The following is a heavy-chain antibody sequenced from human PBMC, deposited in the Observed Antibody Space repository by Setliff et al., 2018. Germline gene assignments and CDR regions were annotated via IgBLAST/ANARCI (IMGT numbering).Heavy chain of an antibody. D-gene: IGHD3-3*01. CDR3: ASRATYYNFWSGYYLY. V-gene: IGHV4-39*07. J-gene: IGHJ4*02. CDR1: GGSISSSGYY. Sequence: LSLTCTVSGGSISSSGYYWSWIRQPPGKGLEWIGEINHSGSTNYNPSLKSRVTISVDTSKNQFSLKLSSVTAADTAVYYCASRATYYNFWSGYYLYWGQGTLVTVSS. CDR2: INHSGST.